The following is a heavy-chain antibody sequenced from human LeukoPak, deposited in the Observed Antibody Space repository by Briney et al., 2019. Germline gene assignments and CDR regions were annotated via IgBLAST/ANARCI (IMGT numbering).Heavy chain of an antibody. D-gene: IGHD6-19*01. Sequence: SETLSLTCTVSGGSISSSSYYWGWIRQPPGKGLEWIGSIYYSGSTNYNPSLKSRVTISVDTSKNQFSLKLSSVTAADTAVYYCARALRAVAGTLFDYWGQGTLVTVSS. CDR2: IYYSGST. CDR3: ARALRAVAGTLFDY. CDR1: GGSISSSSYY. V-gene: IGHV4-39*07. J-gene: IGHJ4*02.